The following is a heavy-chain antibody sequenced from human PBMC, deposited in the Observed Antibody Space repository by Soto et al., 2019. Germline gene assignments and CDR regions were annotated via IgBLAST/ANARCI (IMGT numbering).Heavy chain of an antibody. CDR2: IYYSGST. J-gene: IGHJ6*02. CDR1: GGSISSYY. V-gene: IGHV4-59*01. D-gene: IGHD4-17*01. CDR3: ARARSPHRCYYYYYGMDV. Sequence: SETLSLTCTVSGGSISSYYWSWIRQPPGKGLEWIGYIYYSGSTNYNPSLKSRVTISVDTSKNQFSLKLSSVTAADTAVYYCARARSPHRCYYYYYGMDVWGQGTTVTVSS.